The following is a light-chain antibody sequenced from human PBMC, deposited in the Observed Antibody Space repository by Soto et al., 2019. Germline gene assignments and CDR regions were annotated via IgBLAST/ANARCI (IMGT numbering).Light chain of an antibody. J-gene: IGKJ5*01. CDR2: DAS. Sequence: DIQLNQSPSSLSSSIEARVTNASLASHDIRKYLNWYQQKPGKAPKLLIYDASNLETGVPDRFSGSGSGTDFTLTISSLQAEDVAFYYCQQYYTTPRITFGQGSRLEI. CDR3: QQYYTTPRIT. CDR1: HDIRKY. V-gene: IGKV1-33*01.